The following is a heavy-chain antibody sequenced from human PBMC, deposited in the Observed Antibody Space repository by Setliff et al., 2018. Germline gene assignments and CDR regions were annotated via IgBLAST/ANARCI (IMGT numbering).Heavy chain of an antibody. Sequence: PSETLSLTCTVSGGSVSSGYYWGWIRQPPGKGLEWIGTIYYSESSYYNPSLKSRVTISIDTSKNQFSLRLSSVTAADTAVYYCARADGGSSSGYYWGQGTLVTVSS. CDR3: ARADGGSSSGYY. V-gene: IGHV4-39*07. D-gene: IGHD1-26*01. J-gene: IGHJ4*02. CDR1: GGSVSSGYY. CDR2: IYYSESS.